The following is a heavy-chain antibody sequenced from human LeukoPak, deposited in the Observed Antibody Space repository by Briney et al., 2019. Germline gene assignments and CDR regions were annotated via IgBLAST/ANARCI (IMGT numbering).Heavy chain of an antibody. J-gene: IGHJ6*04. Sequence: GGSLRLSCAASGFTFSSYAMTWVRQAPGKGLEWVSTISGSGDTTYYADSVKGRFTISRDNAKNSLYLQMNSLRAEDTAVYYCAELSITMIGGVWGKGTTVTISS. CDR1: GFTFSSYA. CDR3: AELSITMIGGV. V-gene: IGHV3-23*01. D-gene: IGHD3-10*02. CDR2: ISGSGDTT.